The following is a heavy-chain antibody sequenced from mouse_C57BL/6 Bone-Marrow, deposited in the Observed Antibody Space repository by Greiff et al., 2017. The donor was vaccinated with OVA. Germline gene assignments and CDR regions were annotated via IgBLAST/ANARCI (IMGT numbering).Heavy chain of an antibody. CDR2: IWGVGST. CDR1: GFSLTSYG. CDR3: ASRGERGAMDY. J-gene: IGHJ4*01. V-gene: IGHV2-6*01. Sequence: VKLMESGPGLVAPSQSLSITCTVSGFSLTSYGVDWVRQSPGKGLEWLGVIWGVGSTNYNSALKSRLSISKDNSKSQVFLKMNSLQTDDTAMYYCASRGERGAMDYWGQGTSVTVSS.